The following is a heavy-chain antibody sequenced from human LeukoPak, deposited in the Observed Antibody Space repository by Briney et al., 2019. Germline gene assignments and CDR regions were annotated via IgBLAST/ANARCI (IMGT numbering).Heavy chain of an antibody. V-gene: IGHV1-2*02. CDR1: GYTFTGYY. J-gene: IGHJ4*02. CDR2: INPNSGGT. CDR3: ARSDTTMVRGVTTPLGY. D-gene: IGHD3-10*01. Sequence: ASVKVSCKASGYTFTGYYMHWVRQAPGQGLEWMGWINPNSGGTNYAQKFQGRVTMTRDTSISTAYMELSRLRSDDTAVYYCARSDTTMVRGVTTPLGYWGQGTLVTVSS.